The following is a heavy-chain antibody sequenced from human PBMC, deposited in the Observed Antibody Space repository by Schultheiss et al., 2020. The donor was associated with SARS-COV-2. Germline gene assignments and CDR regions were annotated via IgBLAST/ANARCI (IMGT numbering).Heavy chain of an antibody. D-gene: IGHD3-3*01. V-gene: IGHV3-64*02. CDR2: ITNNGGTT. Sequence: GGSLRLSCSASGFTFSSYAMHWVRQAPGKGLEFVSAITNNGGTTYYADSVKGRFTISRDNSKNTLYLQMGSLRPEDMAVYYCARAEIFYDLWSGYPHYYFDYWGQGALVTVSS. CDR3: ARAEIFYDLWSGYPHYYFDY. J-gene: IGHJ4*02. CDR1: GFTFSSYA.